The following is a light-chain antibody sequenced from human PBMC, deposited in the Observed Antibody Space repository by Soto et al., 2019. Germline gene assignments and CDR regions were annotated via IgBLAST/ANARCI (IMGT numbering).Light chain of an antibody. CDR3: QQTSNFPPT. CDR2: AAC. J-gene: IGKJ1*01. V-gene: IGKV1-9*01. Sequence: DIHLTQSPSSLSASVVDIVTITFRASLGISSFLAWYHLKPGKAPKLLIDAACTLHTGVPSRFSGSGSGTEFTITISILQPEDFATYYCQQTSNFPPTFGQGTKVDIK. CDR1: LGISSF.